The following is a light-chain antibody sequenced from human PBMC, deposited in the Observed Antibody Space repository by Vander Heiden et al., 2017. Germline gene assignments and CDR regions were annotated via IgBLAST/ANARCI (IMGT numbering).Light chain of an antibody. CDR2: SNN. Sequence: QSVLTQPPSASGTPGPRVTISCPGSSSNIGSNTVNWYQQLPGTAPKLLIYSNNQRPSGVPDRFSGSKSGTSASLAISGLQSEDEADYYCAAWDDSLNGVVFGGGTKLTVL. CDR1: SSNIGSNT. V-gene: IGLV1-44*01. CDR3: AAWDDSLNGVV. J-gene: IGLJ2*01.